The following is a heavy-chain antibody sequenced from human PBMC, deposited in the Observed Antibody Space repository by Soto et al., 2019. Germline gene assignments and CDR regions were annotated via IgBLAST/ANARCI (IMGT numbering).Heavy chain of an antibody. Sequence: LSLTCTVSVGSISSGGYYWSWIRQHPGNGLEWIGYIYYSGSTYYNPSLKSRVTISVDTSKNQFSLKLSSVTAADTAVYYCAREPVVTGDYYYYYGMDVWGQGTTVTVSS. CDR3: AREPVVTGDYYYYYGMDV. V-gene: IGHV4-31*03. D-gene: IGHD2-15*01. CDR2: IYYSGST. J-gene: IGHJ6*02. CDR1: VGSISSGGYY.